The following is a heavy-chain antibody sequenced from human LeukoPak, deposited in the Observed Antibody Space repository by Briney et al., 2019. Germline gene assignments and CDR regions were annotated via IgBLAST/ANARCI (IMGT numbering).Heavy chain of an antibody. V-gene: IGHV3-53*01. J-gene: IGHJ4*02. Sequence: GGSLRLSRAASGFTVSNFFMAWVRQGPGKGLEWVSIVYSGGATYYADSVRGRLTLSRDTSTNTLRLQLNGLLVGDTAVYYCARARTSPGFPFDYWGQGTLVTVSS. CDR3: ARARTSPGFPFDY. CDR1: GFTVSNFF. D-gene: IGHD1-7*01. CDR2: VYSGGAT.